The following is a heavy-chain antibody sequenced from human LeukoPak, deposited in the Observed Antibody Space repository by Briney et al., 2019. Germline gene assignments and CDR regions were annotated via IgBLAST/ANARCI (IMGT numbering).Heavy chain of an antibody. V-gene: IGHV3-74*01. Sequence: GGSLRLSCAASGFSFSSYWMHWVRQAPGKGLVWVSRINTDGSSTSHADSVKGRFTIARDNAKNTLYLQMNSLRAEDTAVYYCAKDGSTELFYYWGQGTLVTVSS. CDR2: INTDGSST. CDR1: GFSFSSYW. J-gene: IGHJ4*02. D-gene: IGHD1-7*01. CDR3: AKDGSTELFYY.